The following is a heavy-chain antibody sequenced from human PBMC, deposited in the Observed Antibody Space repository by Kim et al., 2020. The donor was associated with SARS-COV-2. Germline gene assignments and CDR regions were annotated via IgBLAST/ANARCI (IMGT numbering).Heavy chain of an antibody. V-gene: IGHV4-39*01. D-gene: IGHD2-2*01. Sequence: SETLSLTCTVSGGSISSSSYYWGWIRQPPGKGLEWIGSIYYSGSTYYNPSLKSRVTISVDTSKNQFSLKLSSVTAADTAVYYCARHDYCSSTSCYQKPVDYWGQGTLVTVSS. CDR2: IYYSGST. CDR1: GGSISSSSYY. J-gene: IGHJ4*02. CDR3: ARHDYCSSTSCYQKPVDY.